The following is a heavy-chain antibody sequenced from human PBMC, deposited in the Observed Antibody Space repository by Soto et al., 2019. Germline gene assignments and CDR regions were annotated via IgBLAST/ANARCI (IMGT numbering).Heavy chain of an antibody. V-gene: IGHV3-33*01. Sequence: GGSLRLSCAASGFTFSSYGMHWVRQAPGKGLEWVAVIWYDGSNKYYADSVKGRFTISRDNSKNTLYLQMNSLRAEDTAVYYCAGRELYDSSGYWGQGTLVTVSS. CDR3: AGRELYDSSGY. CDR1: GFTFSSYG. J-gene: IGHJ4*02. CDR2: IWYDGSNK. D-gene: IGHD3-22*01.